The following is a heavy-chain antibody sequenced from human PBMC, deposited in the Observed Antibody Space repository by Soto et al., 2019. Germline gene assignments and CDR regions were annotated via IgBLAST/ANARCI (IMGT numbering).Heavy chain of an antibody. CDR3: AATTPGRGSSWYYYYGMGV. V-gene: IGHV1-69*13. CDR2: IIPIFGTA. CDR1: GGTFSSYA. Sequence: SVKVSCKASGGTFSSYAISWVRQAPGQGLEWMGGIIPIFGTANYAQKFQGRVTITADESTSTAYMELSSLRSEDTAVYYCAATTPGRGSSWYYYYGMGVWGQGTTVTVSS. D-gene: IGHD6-13*01. J-gene: IGHJ6*02.